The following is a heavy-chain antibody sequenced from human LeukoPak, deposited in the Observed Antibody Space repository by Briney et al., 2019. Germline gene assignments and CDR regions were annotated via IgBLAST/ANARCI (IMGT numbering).Heavy chain of an antibody. CDR2: IYYSGST. CDR1: GGSISSYY. V-gene: IGHV4-59*01. Sequence: SETLSLTCTVSGGSISSYYWSWIRQPPGKGLEWIGYIYYSGSTNYNPSLKSRVTISVDTSKNQFSPKLSSVTAADTAVYYCARSLYYYDSSGYPVPFDYWGQGTLVTVSS. CDR3: ARSLYYYDSSGYPVPFDY. D-gene: IGHD3-22*01. J-gene: IGHJ4*02.